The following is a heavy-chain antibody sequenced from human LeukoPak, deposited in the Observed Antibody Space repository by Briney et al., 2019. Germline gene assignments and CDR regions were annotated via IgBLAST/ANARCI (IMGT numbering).Heavy chain of an antibody. CDR1: GFTYSSYA. CDR2: ISGSGGNT. V-gene: IGHV3-23*01. CDR3: AKDTASSWWYFDL. Sequence: PGGSLRLSCAASGFTYSSYAMSWVRQAPGKGLEWVSTISGSGGNTYYADSVKGRFTISRDNSKNTLYLQMNSLRAEDTAVYYCAKDTASSWWYFDLWGRGTLVTVSS. D-gene: IGHD5-18*01. J-gene: IGHJ2*01.